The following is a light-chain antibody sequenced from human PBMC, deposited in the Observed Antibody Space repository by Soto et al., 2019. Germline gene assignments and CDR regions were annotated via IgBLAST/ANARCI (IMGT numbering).Light chain of an antibody. CDR3: QQYNSYPST. CDR2: KAS. J-gene: IGKJ1*01. CDR1: QSISSW. Sequence: DIQMTQSPSTLSASVGDRVTITCRASQSISSWLAWYQQKPGKAPKLLIYKASSLESGVPPRFSGSGSGTEFTLTISSLQPDDFATYYCQQYNSYPSTFGQGTKVDIK. V-gene: IGKV1-5*03.